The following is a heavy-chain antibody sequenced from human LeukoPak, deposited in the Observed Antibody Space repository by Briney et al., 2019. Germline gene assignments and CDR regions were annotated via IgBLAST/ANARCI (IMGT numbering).Heavy chain of an antibody. V-gene: IGHV3-30-3*01. CDR1: GFTFSSYA. Sequence: GRSLRLSCAASGFTFSSYAMHWVRQAPGKGLEWVAVISYDGSNKYYADSVKGRFTISRDNSKNTLYLQMNSLRAEDTAVYYCARDAYYGSGSSHFQHWGQGTLVTVSS. J-gene: IGHJ1*01. CDR2: ISYDGSNK. CDR3: ARDAYYGSGSSHFQH. D-gene: IGHD3-10*01.